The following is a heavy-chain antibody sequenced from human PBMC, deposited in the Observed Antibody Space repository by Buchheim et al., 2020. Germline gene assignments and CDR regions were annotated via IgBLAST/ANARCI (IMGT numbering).Heavy chain of an antibody. CDR1: GYTFTGYY. J-gene: IGHJ6*02. D-gene: IGHD3-3*01. CDR2: INPNSGGT. V-gene: IGHV1-2*02. CDR3: ARVYYDFWSGYYKDYYYYGMDV. Sequence: QVQLVQSGAEVKKPGASVKVSCKASGYTFTGYYMHWVRQAPGQGLEWMGWINPNSGGTNYAQKFQGRVTMTRATSISTAYMELSRLRSDDTAVYYCARVYYDFWSGYYKDYYYYGMDVWGQGTT.